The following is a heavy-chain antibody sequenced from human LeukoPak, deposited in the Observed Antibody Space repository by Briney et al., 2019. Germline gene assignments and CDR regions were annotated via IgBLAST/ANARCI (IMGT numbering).Heavy chain of an antibody. D-gene: IGHD6-19*01. CDR1: GFTFSSYW. CDR2: IKKDGSEK. J-gene: IGHJ4*02. Sequence: GGSLRLSCAASGFTFSSYWMSWVRQAPGKGLEWVANIKKDGSEKYYVDSVKGRFTISRDNAKNSLYLQMNSLRAEDTAVYYCARGRSGQWLVPKRKVDYWGRGTLVTVSS. V-gene: IGHV3-7*01. CDR3: ARGRSGQWLVPKRKVDY.